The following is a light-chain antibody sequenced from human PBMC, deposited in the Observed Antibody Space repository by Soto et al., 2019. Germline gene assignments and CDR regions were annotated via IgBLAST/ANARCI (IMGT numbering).Light chain of an antibody. J-gene: IGLJ1*01. Sequence: QSALTQPASVSGSPGQSITISCAGTSSDVGVYNYVSWYQQHPGKAPKLLIYKVSNRPSGVSNRCSGSKSGNTASLTISGLQAEDEADYYCSSYTSSSTGGDVFGTGTKLTVL. CDR3: SSYTSSSTGGDV. CDR2: KVS. V-gene: IGLV2-14*01. CDR1: SSDVGVYNY.